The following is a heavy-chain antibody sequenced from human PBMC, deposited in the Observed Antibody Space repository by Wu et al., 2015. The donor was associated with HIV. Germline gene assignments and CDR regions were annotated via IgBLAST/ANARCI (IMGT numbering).Heavy chain of an antibody. J-gene: IGHJ5*02. CDR1: QYTFINYD. Sequence: QVQLVQSGAEVTEPGASVMVSCKASQYTFINYDVHWVRQAAGQGLEWMGWISPYSGATKYAPTFQGRVSMTRDTSISTIYMDLANLRSDDTAVYYCARGLQPYNFWSGRRSTHPFAPWGQGTLVTVSS. D-gene: IGHD3-3*01. CDR3: ARGLQPYNFWSGRRSTHPFAP. V-gene: IGHV1-2*02. CDR2: ISPYSGAT.